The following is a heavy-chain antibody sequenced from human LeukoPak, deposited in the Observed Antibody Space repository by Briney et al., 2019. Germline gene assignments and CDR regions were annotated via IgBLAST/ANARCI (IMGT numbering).Heavy chain of an antibody. D-gene: IGHD3-16*02. CDR3: AGVWLRLGELSFFYMDV. J-gene: IGHJ6*03. V-gene: IGHV4-38-2*02. CDR1: GYSISSGYY. CDR2: IYHSGST. Sequence: PSETLSLTCTVSGYSISSGYYWGWIRQPPGKGLEWIGSIYHSGSTYYNPSLKSRVTISVDTSKNQFSLKLSSVTAADTAVYYCAGVWLRLGELSFFYMDVWGKGTTVTVSS.